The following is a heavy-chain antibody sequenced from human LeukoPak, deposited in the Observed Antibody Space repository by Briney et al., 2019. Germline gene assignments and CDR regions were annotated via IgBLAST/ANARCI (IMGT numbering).Heavy chain of an antibody. Sequence: GGSLRLSCAASGFTFSTYDMHWVRQAPGKGLEWVAVIWYDGSNKYYADSVKGRFTISRDNSKNTLYLQMNSLRAEDTAVYYCARDDYGGKLDIWGQGTVVTVSS. V-gene: IGHV3-33*01. CDR2: IWYDGSNK. D-gene: IGHD4-23*01. CDR1: GFTFSTYD. J-gene: IGHJ3*02. CDR3: ARDDYGGKLDI.